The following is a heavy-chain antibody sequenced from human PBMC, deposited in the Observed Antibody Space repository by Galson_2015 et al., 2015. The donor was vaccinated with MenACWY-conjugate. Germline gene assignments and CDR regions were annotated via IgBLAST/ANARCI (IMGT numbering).Heavy chain of an antibody. V-gene: IGHV2-5*08. Sequence: PALVTPPPTLTLPCPLSGLSLRTRGMCVSWIREPPGKALEWLALIYWDDDKRYSPSLRSRRTITKDASKIHVVLTMTNMDPVDTATYYGSRTGASPGDYWGQGTLVTVSS. J-gene: IGHJ4*02. CDR1: GLSLRTRGMC. CDR2: IYWDDDK. CDR3: SRTGASPGDY.